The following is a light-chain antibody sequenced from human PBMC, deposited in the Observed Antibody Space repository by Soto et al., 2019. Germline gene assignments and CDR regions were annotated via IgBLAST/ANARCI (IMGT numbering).Light chain of an antibody. CDR1: SSDIGSYNY. Sequence: QSVLTQPASVSGSPGQSITISCTGTSSDIGSYNYVAWYQQFPGTTPKLRIYEVRNRPSGVSFRFSGSKSGNTASLTISGLQAQDEADYYCISYRGSDTSYVFGTGTKLTVL. J-gene: IGLJ1*01. CDR2: EVR. CDR3: ISYRGSDTSYV. V-gene: IGLV2-14*01.